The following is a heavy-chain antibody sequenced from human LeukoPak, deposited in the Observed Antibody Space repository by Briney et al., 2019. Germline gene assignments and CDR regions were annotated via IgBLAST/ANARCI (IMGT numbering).Heavy chain of an antibody. V-gene: IGHV4-39*07. CDR2: IYSSGTT. J-gene: IGHJ4*02. CDR3: ARDSGFWLY. D-gene: IGHD3-22*01. CDR1: GDSITSGSYY. Sequence: SETLSLTCTVSGDSITSGSYYWGWNRQTPEKGLEWIGNIYSSGTTSFNPSLKSRITMSVDTSKNQFSLKMNSVTAADTAVYFCARDSGFWLYWGQGTLVTVSS.